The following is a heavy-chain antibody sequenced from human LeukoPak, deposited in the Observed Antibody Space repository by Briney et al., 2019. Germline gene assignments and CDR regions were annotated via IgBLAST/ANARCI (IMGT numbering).Heavy chain of an antibody. CDR2: ITGNGVTT. V-gene: IGHV3-23*01. Sequence: GGSLRLSCAASGFTFSSYAMSWVRQAPGKGLTWVTGITGNGVTTYYADSVKGRFTISRDNSKNTLYLQMNSLRAEDTAVYYCARGDYSDSSDYFPLFDYWGQGTLVTVSS. CDR1: GFTFSSYA. D-gene: IGHD3-22*01. CDR3: ARGDYSDSSDYFPLFDY. J-gene: IGHJ4*02.